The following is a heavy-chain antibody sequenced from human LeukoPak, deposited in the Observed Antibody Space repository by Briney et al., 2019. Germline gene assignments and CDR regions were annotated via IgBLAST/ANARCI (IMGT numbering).Heavy chain of an antibody. V-gene: IGHV3-53*01. CDR1: GFTVSSNY. CDR2: IYSGGST. CDR3: ASAYCGGDCYSAYYYYYMDV. Sequence: GGSLRLSCAASGFTVSSNYMSWVRQAPGKGLEWVSVIYSGGSTYYADSVKGRFTISRDNSKNTLYLQMNSLRAEDTAVYYCASAYCGGDCYSAYYYYYMDVWGKGTTVTNSS. J-gene: IGHJ6*03. D-gene: IGHD2-21*02.